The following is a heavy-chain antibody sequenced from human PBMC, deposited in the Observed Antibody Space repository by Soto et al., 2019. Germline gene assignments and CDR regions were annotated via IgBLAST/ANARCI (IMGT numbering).Heavy chain of an antibody. CDR3: TTPDPGEKYYYDSDAYLGARSSGMDL. D-gene: IGHD3-22*01. V-gene: IGHV1-69*01. Sequence: QVPLVQSGTEVRKPGSSVRVSCMASGSTFSSYAINWVRQAPGHGLEWMGGIIPVFRAANYAQKFQGRVTITADESRSTAYMEMSSLRYDDTALYYCTTPDPGEKYYYDSDAYLGARSSGMDLWGQGTTITAAS. CDR2: IIPVFRAA. J-gene: IGHJ6*02. CDR1: GSTFSSYA.